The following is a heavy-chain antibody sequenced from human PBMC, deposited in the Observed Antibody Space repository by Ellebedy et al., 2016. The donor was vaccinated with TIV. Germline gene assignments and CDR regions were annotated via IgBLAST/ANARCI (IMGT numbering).Heavy chain of an antibody. CDR1: GFSLSTSGMC. Sequence: SGPTLVKPTQTLTLTCTFSGFSLSTSGMCVSWIRQPPGKALEWLARIDWDDDKYYSTSLKTRLTISKDTSKSQVVLTMTNMDPVDTATYYCARIRAHTSSWYVWDYWGQGTLVTVSS. J-gene: IGHJ4*02. CDR2: IDWDDDK. V-gene: IGHV2-70*11. D-gene: IGHD6-13*01. CDR3: ARIRAHTSSWYVWDY.